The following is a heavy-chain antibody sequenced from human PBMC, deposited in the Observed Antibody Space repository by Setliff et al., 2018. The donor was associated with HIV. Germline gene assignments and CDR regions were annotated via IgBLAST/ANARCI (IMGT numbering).Heavy chain of an antibody. D-gene: IGHD6-19*01. CDR2: IYYSGST. CDR1: GGSISSGDYY. Sequence: ETLSLTCTVSGGSISSGDYYWSWIRQPPGKGLEWIGYIYYSGSTHYNPSLKSRVTISVDTSKNQFSLKLSSVTAADTAVYYCARGEGSGWYAYYFDYWGQGTLVTVSS. V-gene: IGHV4-61*08. CDR3: ARGEGSGWYAYYFDY. J-gene: IGHJ4*02.